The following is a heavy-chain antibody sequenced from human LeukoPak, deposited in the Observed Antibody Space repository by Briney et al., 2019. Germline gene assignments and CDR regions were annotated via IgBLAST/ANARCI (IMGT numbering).Heavy chain of an antibody. V-gene: IGHV4-31*03. D-gene: IGHD5-24*01. J-gene: IGHJ4*02. Sequence: HPSQTLSLTCPVSGGSISSGVYYWSWIRQHPGKGLEWIGYIYYSGRTYYNSSLKSRVTISVDTSKNQFSLKLSSVTAADTAVYYCARGKRWLQLSYFDYWGQGTLVTVSS. CDR2: IYYSGRT. CDR3: ARGKRWLQLSYFDY. CDR1: GGSISSGVYY.